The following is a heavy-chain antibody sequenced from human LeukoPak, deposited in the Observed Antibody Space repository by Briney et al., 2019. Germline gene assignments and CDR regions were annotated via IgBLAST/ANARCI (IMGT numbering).Heavy chain of an antibody. CDR1: GFTFSSHW. J-gene: IGHJ4*02. Sequence: GGSLRLSCAASGFTFSSHWMHWVRQVPGKGLVWVSRINYDEGSTSYADSVKGRFTISRDNAKNTLYLQVNSLRAEDTAVYYCARGLLSSSSSGDYWDQGTLVTVSS. CDR3: ARGLLSSSSSGDY. D-gene: IGHD6-6*01. CDR2: INYDEGST. V-gene: IGHV3-74*01.